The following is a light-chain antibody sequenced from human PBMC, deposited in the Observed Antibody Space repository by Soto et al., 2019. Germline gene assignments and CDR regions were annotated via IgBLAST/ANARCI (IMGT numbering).Light chain of an antibody. J-gene: IGKJ3*01. Sequence: EIVLTQSPATLSLSPGERATLSCRASQSVSSSYLAWYQQKPGQAPRLLIYGASSRATGIPDRFSGSGSGTDFTLTISRLEPEDFAVYYCQQFGSSPLFTFGPGTKVDVK. V-gene: IGKV3-20*01. CDR3: QQFGSSPLFT. CDR1: QSVSSSY. CDR2: GAS.